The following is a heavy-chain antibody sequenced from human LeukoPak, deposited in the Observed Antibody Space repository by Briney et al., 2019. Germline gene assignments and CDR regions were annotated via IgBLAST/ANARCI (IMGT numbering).Heavy chain of an antibody. CDR3: ARGRGDIVVVPAAPGYFDY. J-gene: IGHJ4*02. D-gene: IGHD2-2*01. V-gene: IGHV4-34*01. Sequence: SETLSLTCAVYGGSFSGYYWSWIRQPPGKGLEWIGEINHSGSTNNNPSLKSRVTISVDTSKNQFSLKLSSVTAADTAVYYCARGRGDIVVVPAAPGYFDYWGQGTLVTVSS. CDR1: GGSFSGYY. CDR2: INHSGST.